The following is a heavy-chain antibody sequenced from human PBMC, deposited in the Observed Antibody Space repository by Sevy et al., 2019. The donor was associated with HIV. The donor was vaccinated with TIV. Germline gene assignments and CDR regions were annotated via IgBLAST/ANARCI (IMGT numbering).Heavy chain of an antibody. D-gene: IGHD3-16*01. CDR1: GFSFSRYG. CDR2: ISFDGDNK. Sequence: GGSLRLSCEASGFSFSRYGMHWVRQVAGKGLEWVAVISFDGDNKYYSDSVRGRFAISRDNSENTMHLQMNNLRFDDTAVYYCAKGLSSIYPYSMVVWGQGTMVTVSS. V-gene: IGHV3-30*18. J-gene: IGHJ6*02. CDR3: AKGLSSIYPYSMVV.